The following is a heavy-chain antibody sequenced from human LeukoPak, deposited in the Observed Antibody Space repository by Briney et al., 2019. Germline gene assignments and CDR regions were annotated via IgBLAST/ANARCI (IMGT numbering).Heavy chain of an antibody. Sequence: PGGSLRLSCTASGFTFGDYAMSWFRQAPGKGLEWVGFIRSKAYGGTTEYAASVKGRFTISRDDSKSIAYLQMNSLKTEDTAVYYCTRAVDSVVVAATVPDYWGQGTLVTVSS. CDR1: GFTFGDYA. V-gene: IGHV3-49*03. CDR3: TRAVDSVVVAATVPDY. D-gene: IGHD2-15*01. J-gene: IGHJ4*02. CDR2: IRSKAYGGTT.